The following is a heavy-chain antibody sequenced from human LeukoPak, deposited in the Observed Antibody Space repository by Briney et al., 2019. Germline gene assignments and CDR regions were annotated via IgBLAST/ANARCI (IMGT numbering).Heavy chain of an antibody. V-gene: IGHV1-18*01. CDR2: IRAYNDDT. Sequence: GASVKVSCKASGYTFTSYGINWVRQAPGQGLEWLGWIRAYNDDTNYAPKFQGRVIMTTDTSTNTAYMELRSLRSDDTAVYYCARALVDGYKELGYWGQGTLVTVSS. J-gene: IGHJ4*02. CDR3: ARALVDGYKELGY. D-gene: IGHD5-24*01. CDR1: GYTFTSYG.